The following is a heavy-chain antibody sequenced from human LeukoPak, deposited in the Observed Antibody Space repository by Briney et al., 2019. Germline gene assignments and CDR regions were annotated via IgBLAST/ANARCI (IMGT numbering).Heavy chain of an antibody. CDR1: GGSISSYY. Sequence: PSETLSLTCTVSGGSISSYYWSWIRQPPGKGLEWIGYIYYSGSTNYNPSLKCRVTISVDTSKNQFSLKLSSVTAADTAVYYCARQGAQSYWYFDLWGRGTLVTVSS. D-gene: IGHD1-26*01. CDR3: ARQGAQSYWYFDL. V-gene: IGHV4-59*08. J-gene: IGHJ2*01. CDR2: IYYSGST.